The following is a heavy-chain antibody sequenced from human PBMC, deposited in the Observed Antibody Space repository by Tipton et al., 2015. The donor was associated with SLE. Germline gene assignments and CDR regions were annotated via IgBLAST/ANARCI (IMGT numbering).Heavy chain of an antibody. V-gene: IGHV4-34*01. Sequence: LRLSCAVYGGSFSGYYWSWIRQPPGKGLEWIGEINHSGSTNYNPSLKSRVTISVDTSKNQFSLKLNSVTAADTAVYYCARGQYSGYDSLYYYGMDVWGQGTTVTVSS. J-gene: IGHJ6*02. CDR1: GGSFSGYY. CDR2: INHSGST. D-gene: IGHD5-12*01. CDR3: ARGQYSGYDSLYYYGMDV.